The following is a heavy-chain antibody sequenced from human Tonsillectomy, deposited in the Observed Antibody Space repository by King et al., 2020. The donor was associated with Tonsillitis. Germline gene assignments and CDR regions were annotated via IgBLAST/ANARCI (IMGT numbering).Heavy chain of an antibody. CDR3: ARGGMGRKGMVHGVINRVQDY. CDR2: INHSGST. D-gene: IGHD3-10*01. V-gene: IGHV4-34*01. CDR1: GGSFSGYY. J-gene: IGHJ4*02. Sequence: VQLQQWGAGLLKPSETLSLTCAVYGGSFSGYYWSWIRQPPGKGLEWIGEINHSGSTNYNPSLKSRVTISVDTSKNQFSLKLSSVTAADTAVYYCARGGMGRKGMVHGVINRVQDYWGQGTLVTVSS.